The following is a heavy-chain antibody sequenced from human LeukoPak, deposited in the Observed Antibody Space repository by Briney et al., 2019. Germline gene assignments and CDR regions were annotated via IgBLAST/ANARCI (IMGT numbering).Heavy chain of an antibody. J-gene: IGHJ4*02. V-gene: IGHV3-11*06. Sequence: GGSLRLSCAASGFTFSDYYMSWIRQAPGKGLEWVSYISSSSSYTNYADSVKGRFTISRDNSKNTLYLQMNSLRAEDTAVYYCARDPSLLWFGESHYYFDYWGQGTLVTVSS. D-gene: IGHD3-10*01. CDR3: ARDPSLLWFGESHYYFDY. CDR1: GFTFSDYY. CDR2: ISSSSSYT.